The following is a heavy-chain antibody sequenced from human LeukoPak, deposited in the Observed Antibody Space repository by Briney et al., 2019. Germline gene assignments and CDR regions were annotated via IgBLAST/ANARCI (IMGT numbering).Heavy chain of an antibody. J-gene: IGHJ4*02. CDR2: ISRDSGIK. CDR3: VRDNPRCCGVVPANIDDY. V-gene: IGHV3-48*01. Sequence: GGALRLSCAASGVSISGDSMNWVRQAPGQGLEWIAYISRDSGIKYYADSVSGRFTISRDNAKNSLYLQMHSLRAEDTAVYYCVRDNPRCCGVVPANIDDYWGQGTLVTVSS. CDR1: GVSISGDS. D-gene: IGHD2-15*01.